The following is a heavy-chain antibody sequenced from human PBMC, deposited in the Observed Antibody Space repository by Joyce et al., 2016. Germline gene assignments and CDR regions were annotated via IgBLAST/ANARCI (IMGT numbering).Heavy chain of an antibody. Sequence: QVQLQESVPGLVKPLQTLSLTCTVSGESITSVGYYWTWIRQHQGKGLEWIGFISYTGKTFYNPTLKSRLTISADTSKNQFSLKLTSVTAADAAMYYCTRGDYWGQGALVTVSS. CDR2: ISYTGKT. CDR3: TRGDY. V-gene: IGHV4-31*03. J-gene: IGHJ4*02. CDR1: GESITSVGYY.